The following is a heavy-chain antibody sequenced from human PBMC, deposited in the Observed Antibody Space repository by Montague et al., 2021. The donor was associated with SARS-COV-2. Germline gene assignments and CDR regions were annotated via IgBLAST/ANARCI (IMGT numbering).Heavy chain of an antibody. CDR2: INLSGTT. CDR1: GGSFSSNY. J-gene: IGHJ4*03. D-gene: IGHD4-23*01. V-gene: IGHV4-34*01. Sequence: SETLSLTCAVSGGSFSSNYCTWVRHRPGQGLEWISVINLSGTTNSNFNPSLRSRVIISVDTSKSQFSLKLSSVTAADTGVYYCARWVPQTLTSIGLRGKSASDYWGQGTLVTVSS. CDR3: ARWVPQTLTSIGLRGKSASDY.